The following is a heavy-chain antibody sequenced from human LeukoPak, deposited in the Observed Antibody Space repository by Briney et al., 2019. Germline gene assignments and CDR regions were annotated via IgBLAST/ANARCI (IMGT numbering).Heavy chain of an antibody. CDR1: GFTFSSYA. CDR3: ARDANYYGSGSYYGN. V-gene: IGHV3-30-3*01. CDR2: ISYDGSNK. Sequence: PGRSLRLSCAASGFTFSSYAMHWVRQAPGKGLEWVAVISYDGSNKYYADSVKGRFTISRDNSKNTLYLQMNSLRAEDTAVYYCARDANYYGSGSYYGNWGQGTPVTVSS. J-gene: IGHJ4*02. D-gene: IGHD3-10*01.